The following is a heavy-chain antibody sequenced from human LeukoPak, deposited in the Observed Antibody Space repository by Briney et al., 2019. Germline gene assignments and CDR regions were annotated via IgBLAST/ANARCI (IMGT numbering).Heavy chain of an antibody. V-gene: IGHV4-31*03. J-gene: IGHJ3*02. Sequence: SETLSLTCTVSGGSISSGGYYWSWIRQHPGQGLEWIGYIYYSGSTYYNPSLKSRVTISVDTSKNQFSLKLSSVTAADTAVYYCARVLRDIVVVPAAIAAFDIWGQGTMVTVSS. D-gene: IGHD2-2*02. CDR2: IYYSGST. CDR3: ARVLRDIVVVPAAIAAFDI. CDR1: GGSISSGGYY.